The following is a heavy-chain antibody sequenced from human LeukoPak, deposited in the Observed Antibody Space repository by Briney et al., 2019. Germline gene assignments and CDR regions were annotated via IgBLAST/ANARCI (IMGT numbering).Heavy chain of an antibody. V-gene: IGHV3-23*01. CDR3: AKDRYSGSYSGWFDP. Sequence: GGSLRLSCAASGFTFSSYAMSWVRQAPGKGLEWVSAISGSGGSTYYADSVKGRFTISRDNSKNTLYLQMNSLRAEDTAVYYCAKDRYSGSYSGWFDPWGQGTLVTVSS. J-gene: IGHJ5*02. CDR2: ISGSGGST. D-gene: IGHD1-26*01. CDR1: GFTFSSYA.